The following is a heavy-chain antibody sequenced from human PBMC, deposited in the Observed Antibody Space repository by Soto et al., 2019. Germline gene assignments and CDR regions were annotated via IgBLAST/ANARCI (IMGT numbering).Heavy chain of an antibody. V-gene: IGHV1-69*13. D-gene: IGHD3-3*01. J-gene: IGHJ5*02. Sequence: ASVKVSCKASGGTFSSYAISWVRQAPGQGLEWMGGIIPIFGTANYAHKLQGRVKNIADESTSTAYMEIISLRSEDQAVYYWAIPIPPSTISNWFDPWGQGTLVTVSS. CDR3: AIPIPPSTISNWFDP. CDR2: IIPIFGTA. CDR1: GGTFSSYA.